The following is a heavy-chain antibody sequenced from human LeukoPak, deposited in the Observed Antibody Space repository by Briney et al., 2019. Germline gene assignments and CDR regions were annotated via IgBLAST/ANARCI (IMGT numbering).Heavy chain of an antibody. D-gene: IGHD3-3*01. Sequence: GASVKVSCKASGYTFTSYGISWVRQAPGQGHEWMGWISAYNGNTNYAQKLQGRVTMTTDTSTSTAYMELRSLRSDDTAVYYCARGDYDFWSGYYTHWGQGTLVTVSS. CDR1: GYTFTSYG. CDR3: ARGDYDFWSGYYTH. J-gene: IGHJ4*02. CDR2: ISAYNGNT. V-gene: IGHV1-18*01.